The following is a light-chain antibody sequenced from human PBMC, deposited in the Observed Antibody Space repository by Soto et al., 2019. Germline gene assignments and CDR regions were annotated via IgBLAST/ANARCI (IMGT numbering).Light chain of an antibody. CDR1: SSDVGGYKY. J-gene: IGLJ2*01. Sequence: QSVLTQPPSASGSPGQSVTIACTGTSSDVGGYKYVSWYQQHPGKAPKLMIYEVNKRPSGVPDRFSGSKSGHTAPLTVSGLQADDEADYFCSSYAGRNIVLFGGGTKLTVL. V-gene: IGLV2-8*01. CDR3: SSYAGRNIVL. CDR2: EVN.